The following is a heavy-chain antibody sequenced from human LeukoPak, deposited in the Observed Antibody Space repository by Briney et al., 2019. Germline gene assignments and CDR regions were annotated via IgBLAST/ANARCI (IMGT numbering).Heavy chain of an antibody. J-gene: IGHJ4*02. CDR2: INPNSGGT. D-gene: IGHD4-23*01. CDR3: ARDRYGGNSYAY. V-gene: IGHV1-2*06. Sequence: ASVKVSCKASGYTFTGYYTHWVRQAPGQGLEWMGRINPNSGGTNYAQKFQGRVTMTRDTSISTAYMELSRLRSDDTAVYYCARDRYGGNSYAYWGQGTLVTVSS. CDR1: GYTFTGYY.